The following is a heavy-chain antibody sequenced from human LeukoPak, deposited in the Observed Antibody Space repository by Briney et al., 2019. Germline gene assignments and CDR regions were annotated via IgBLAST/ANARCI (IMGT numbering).Heavy chain of an antibody. CDR2: IWYDGSNK. CDR3: ARDLYSTLLAYYYGTDV. V-gene: IGHV3-33*01. Sequence: GGSLRLSCAASGFTFSSYGMHWVRQAPGKGLEWVAVIWYDGSNKYYADSVKGRFTISRDNSKNTLYLQMNSLRAEDTAVYYRARDLYSTLLAYYYGTDVWGQGTTVTVSS. CDR1: GFTFSSYG. J-gene: IGHJ6*02. D-gene: IGHD6-13*01.